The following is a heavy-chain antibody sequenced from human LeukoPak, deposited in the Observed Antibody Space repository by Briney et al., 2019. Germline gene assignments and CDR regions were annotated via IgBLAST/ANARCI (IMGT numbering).Heavy chain of an antibody. D-gene: IGHD6-19*01. Sequence: GGSLRLSCAASGFTFSKHTMNWVRQAPGKGLEWVSSISSSSSYIYYADSVKGRFTISRDNAKNSLYLQMNSLRAEDTAVYYCARAPGGAVAGVFDYWGQGTLVTVSS. CDR1: GFTFSKHT. J-gene: IGHJ4*02. CDR3: ARAPGGAVAGVFDY. CDR2: ISSSSSYI. V-gene: IGHV3-21*01.